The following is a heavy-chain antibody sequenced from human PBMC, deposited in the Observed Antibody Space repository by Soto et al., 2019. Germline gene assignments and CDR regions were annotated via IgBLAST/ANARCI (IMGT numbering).Heavy chain of an antibody. CDR3: GLDLGGGTYYYYGMDV. CDR2: IIPIFGTA. D-gene: IGHD3-16*01. V-gene: IGHV1-69*01. J-gene: IGHJ6*02. CDR1: GGTFSSYA. Sequence: QVQLVQSGAEVKKPGSSVKVSCKASGGTFSSYAISWVRQAPGQGLEWMGGIIPIFGTANYAQKFQGRVTITADESTSTAYMELSSLRSEDTAVYYCGLDLGGGTYYYYGMDVWGQGTTVTVSS.